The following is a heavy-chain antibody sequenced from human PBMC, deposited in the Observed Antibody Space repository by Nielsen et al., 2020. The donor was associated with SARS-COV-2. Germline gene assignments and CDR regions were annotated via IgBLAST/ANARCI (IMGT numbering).Heavy chain of an antibody. D-gene: IGHD3-3*01. CDR1: GGSVSSGTYS. CDR3: ARDFWSGSWAPLGYGMDV. V-gene: IGHV4-61*01. CDR2: IHYSGSP. Sequence: SETLSLTCTVSGGSVSSGTYSWSWIRQSPGKGLEWIGYIHYSGSPNYNPSLKSRVTISVDTSKNQFSLKMSSVTAADTAVYYCARDFWSGSWAPLGYGMDVWGQGTTVTVSS. J-gene: IGHJ6*02.